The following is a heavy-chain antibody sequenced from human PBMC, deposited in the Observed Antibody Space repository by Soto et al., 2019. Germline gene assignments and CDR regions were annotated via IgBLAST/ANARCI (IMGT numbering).Heavy chain of an antibody. CDR2: INHSGST. D-gene: IGHD3-3*01. Sequence: PSETLSLTCAVYGGSFSGYYWSWIRQPPGKGLEWIGEINHSGSTNYNPSLKSRVTISVDTSKNQFSLKLSSVTAADTAVYYCARSPRVVNYYYGMDVWGQGTTVTVSS. CDR1: GGSFSGYY. V-gene: IGHV4-34*01. J-gene: IGHJ6*02. CDR3: ARSPRVVNYYYGMDV.